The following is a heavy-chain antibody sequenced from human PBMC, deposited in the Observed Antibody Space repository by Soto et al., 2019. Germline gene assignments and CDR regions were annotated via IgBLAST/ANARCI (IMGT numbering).Heavy chain of an antibody. CDR2: INSNAVTT. V-gene: IGHV3-23*01. J-gene: IGHJ4*02. CDR1: GFTFRIHG. D-gene: IGHD2-8*01. CDR3: VAWVSAHFDF. Sequence: GGSLRLSCAASGFTFRIHGMSWVRQAPGKGPEWIPTINSNAVTTHYADSVKGRFTISRDNSRNTLELHMGSLRAEDTATYYCVAWVSAHFDFWGQGTLVTVSS.